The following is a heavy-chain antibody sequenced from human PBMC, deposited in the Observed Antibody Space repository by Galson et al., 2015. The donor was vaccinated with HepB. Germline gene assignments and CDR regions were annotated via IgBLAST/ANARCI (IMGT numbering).Heavy chain of an antibody. J-gene: IGHJ4*02. CDR3: ARVWPGGSGSYFF. Sequence: SVKVSCKASGGSFSSYTISWVRQAPGQGLEWMGGIIPIFGTINYAQKFHGRVPITADESTSTAYMELGSLRSEDTAMYYCARVWPGGSGSYFFWGQGTLVTVSS. CDR1: GGSFSSYT. D-gene: IGHD3-10*01. V-gene: IGHV1-69*13. CDR2: IIPIFGTI.